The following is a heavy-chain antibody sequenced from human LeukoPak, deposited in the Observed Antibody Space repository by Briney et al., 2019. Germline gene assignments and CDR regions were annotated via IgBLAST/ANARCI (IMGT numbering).Heavy chain of an antibody. J-gene: IGHJ6*03. CDR2: INWNGGST. V-gene: IGHV3-20*04. Sequence: GGSLRLSCAASGSTFDDYGMSWVRQAPGKGLEWVSGINWNGGSTGYADSVKGRFTISRDNAKNSLYLQMNSLRAEDTALYYCARSEYYYDSSGYKGYMDVWGKGTTVTVSS. D-gene: IGHD3-22*01. CDR3: ARSEYYYDSSGYKGYMDV. CDR1: GSTFDDYG.